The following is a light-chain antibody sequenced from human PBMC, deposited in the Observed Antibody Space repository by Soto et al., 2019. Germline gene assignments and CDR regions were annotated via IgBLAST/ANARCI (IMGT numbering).Light chain of an antibody. Sequence: IQVTQSPSSLSASVGDRVAITCRASQSISSYLNWYQQKPGKAPKLLIYAASTLQSGVPSRFSGSGSGTGFTLTISSLQPEDCATYYCLQDYNYPWRFGQGAKVDIK. CDR1: QSISSY. J-gene: IGKJ1*01. V-gene: IGKV1-6*01. CDR2: AAS. CDR3: LQDYNYPWR.